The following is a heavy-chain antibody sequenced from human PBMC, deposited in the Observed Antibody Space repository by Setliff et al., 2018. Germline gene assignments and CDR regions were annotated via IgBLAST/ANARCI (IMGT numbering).Heavy chain of an antibody. CDR2: INPDGSEK. D-gene: IGHD1-26*01. V-gene: IGHV3-7*01. J-gene: IGHJ4*02. Sequence: LRLSCTASGLSYINDWVSWVRQAPGKGLEWLASINPDGSEKYYADSVKGRFTISRDNSKNTLYLQMNSLRAEDTAVYYCAKDPNSGTYYGYFDYWGQGTLVTVSS. CDR1: GLSYINDW. CDR3: AKDPNSGTYYGYFDY.